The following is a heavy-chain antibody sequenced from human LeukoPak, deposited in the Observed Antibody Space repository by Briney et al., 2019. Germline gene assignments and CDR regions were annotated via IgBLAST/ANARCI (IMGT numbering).Heavy chain of an antibody. CDR2: INHSGST. Sequence: SEILSLTCAVYGGSFSGYYWSWIRQPPGKGLEWIGEINHSGSTNYNPSLKSRVTISVDTSKNQFSLKLSSVTAADTAVYYCARGRYSNYLSYYYYYMDVWGKGTTVTVSS. CDR3: ARGRYSNYLSYYYYYMDV. V-gene: IGHV4-34*01. CDR1: GGSFSGYY. D-gene: IGHD4-11*01. J-gene: IGHJ6*03.